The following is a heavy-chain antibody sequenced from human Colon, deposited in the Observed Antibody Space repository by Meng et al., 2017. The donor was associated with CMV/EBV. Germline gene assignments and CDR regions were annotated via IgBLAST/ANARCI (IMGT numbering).Heavy chain of an antibody. CDR2: VYYSGSA. J-gene: IGHJ4*02. D-gene: IGHD1-1*01. CDR3: ARGIGHASNNSHDY. CDR1: GDSIRSYY. V-gene: IGHV4-59*01. Sequence: SQTLSLTCTVSGDSIRSYYWSWIRQPPGKGLEWMGHVYYSGSATYSPSLRSRITISVDTSKNHISLNLRSVTAADTAMYFRARGIGHASNNSHDYWGQGTLVTVSS.